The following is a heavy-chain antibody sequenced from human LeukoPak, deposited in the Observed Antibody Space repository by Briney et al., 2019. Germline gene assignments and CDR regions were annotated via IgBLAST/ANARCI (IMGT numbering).Heavy chain of an antibody. CDR3: ARPRGYSNGPSDY. CDR1: GFTFSSYS. J-gene: IGHJ4*02. Sequence: PGGSLRLSCAASGFTFSSYSMNWVRQAPGKGLEWVSSISSSSSYIYYADSVKGRFTISRDNAKNSLYLQMNSLRAEDTAVYYCARPRGYSNGPSDYWGQGTLVTVSS. CDR2: ISSSSSYI. V-gene: IGHV3-21*01. D-gene: IGHD5-18*01.